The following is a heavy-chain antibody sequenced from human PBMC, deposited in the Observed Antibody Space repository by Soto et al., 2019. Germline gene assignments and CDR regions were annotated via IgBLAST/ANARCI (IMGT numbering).Heavy chain of an antibody. Sequence: ASVKVSCKSSGYSFTSYDISWVRQAAGQGLEWMGGMNPNSGNTGYAKKFQGRVTMTRNTAISTAYMELSSLTSEDTAVYYCARDRYDGTNYFSSWGQGTMVTV. CDR1: GYSFTSYD. CDR3: ARDRYDGTNYFSS. J-gene: IGHJ5*02. CDR2: MNPNSGNT. V-gene: IGHV1-8*01. D-gene: IGHD2-8*01.